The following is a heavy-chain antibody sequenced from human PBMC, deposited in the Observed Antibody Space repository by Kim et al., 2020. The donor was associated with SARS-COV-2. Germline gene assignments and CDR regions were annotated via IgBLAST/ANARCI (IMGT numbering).Heavy chain of an antibody. CDR1: GFTFSSYA. CDR2: ISGSGGST. J-gene: IGHJ3*02. D-gene: IGHD3-22*01. CDR3: AKDLYYPVAFDI. V-gene: IGHV3-23*01. Sequence: GGSLRLSCAASGFTFSSYAMSWVRQTPGKGLEWVSAISGSGGSTYYADSVKGRFTISRDNSKNTLYLQMNSLRAEDTAVYYCAKDLYYPVAFDIWGQGTMVTVSS.